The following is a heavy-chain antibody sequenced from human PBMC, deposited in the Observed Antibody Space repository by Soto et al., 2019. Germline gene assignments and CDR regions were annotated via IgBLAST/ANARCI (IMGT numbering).Heavy chain of an antibody. J-gene: IGHJ4*02. CDR1: AFSLSTNGVA. Sequence: SGPTLVNPTQTLTLTCTFSAFSLSTNGVAVGWIRQPPGKALEWLALIYWDDDKRYSPSLKSRLTITKDTSKNQVVLTMTNMDPVDTATYYCANSDYDILTGLITDYWGQGTLVTVS. CDR2: IYWDDDK. D-gene: IGHD3-9*01. CDR3: ANSDYDILTGLITDY. V-gene: IGHV2-5*02.